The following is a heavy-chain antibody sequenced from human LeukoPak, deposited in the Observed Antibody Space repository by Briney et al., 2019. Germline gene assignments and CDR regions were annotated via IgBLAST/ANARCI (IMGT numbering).Heavy chain of an antibody. Sequence: GESLNISCAASEFTFSNYAMNWVRQAPGKRPEWVSGISSGGGSIYYADSVKGRFTISRDNSKNTLYLQMNSLRAEDTAVYYCASSPLAARPKLDYWGQGTLVTVSS. D-gene: IGHD6-6*01. V-gene: IGHV3-23*01. CDR2: ISSGGGSI. J-gene: IGHJ4*02. CDR1: EFTFSNYA. CDR3: ASSPLAARPKLDY.